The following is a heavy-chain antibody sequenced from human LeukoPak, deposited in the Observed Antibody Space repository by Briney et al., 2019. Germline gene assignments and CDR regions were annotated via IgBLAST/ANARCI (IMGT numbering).Heavy chain of an antibody. V-gene: IGHV4-38-2*02. CDR1: GYSISSDYY. D-gene: IGHD6-19*01. J-gene: IGHJ4*02. CDR2: IYHSGST. CDR3: ARDVGSGWYQSYYFDY. Sequence: PSETLSLTCAVSGYSISSDYYWDWIRQPPGKGLEWIASIYHSGSTYYNPSLNSRVTISVDTPKNHFSLKLSSVTAADTAVYYCARDVGSGWYQSYYFDYWGQGTLVTVSS.